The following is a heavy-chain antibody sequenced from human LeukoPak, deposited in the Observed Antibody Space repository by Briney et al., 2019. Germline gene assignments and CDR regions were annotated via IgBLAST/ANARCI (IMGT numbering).Heavy chain of an antibody. CDR1: GFTLSSNA. CDR3: ARGGSGKWYEGDY. Sequence: GGSLRLSCAASGFTLSSNAMHWVRQAPGKGLEWVAALSDNGNNKYYADSVRGRLTISRDISKNTVYLQMNSLSTEDTAVYYCARGGSGKWYEGDYWGQGTLVTVSS. D-gene: IGHD1-26*01. V-gene: IGHV3-30*04. CDR2: LSDNGNNK. J-gene: IGHJ4*02.